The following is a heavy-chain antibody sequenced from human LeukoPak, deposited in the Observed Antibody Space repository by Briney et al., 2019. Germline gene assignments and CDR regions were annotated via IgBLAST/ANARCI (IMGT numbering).Heavy chain of an antibody. V-gene: IGHV3-48*02. D-gene: IGHD5-12*01. Sequence: PGGSLRLSCAASGFTFSSYSMNWVRQAPGKGLEWVSYISGSSRVIYYADSVKGRFTISRDNAKNPLYLQMNSLRDEDTAVYYCARDMDTSGYNFDYWGQGTLVTVSS. J-gene: IGHJ4*02. CDR1: GFTFSSYS. CDR3: ARDMDTSGYNFDY. CDR2: ISGSSRVI.